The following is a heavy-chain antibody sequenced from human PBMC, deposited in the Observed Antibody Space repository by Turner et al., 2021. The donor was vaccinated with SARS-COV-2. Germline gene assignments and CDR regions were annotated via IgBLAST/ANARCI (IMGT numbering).Heavy chain of an antibody. V-gene: IGHV1-8*01. CDR1: GYTFTSYD. D-gene: IGHD2-2*02. CDR3: ARGSYCSSTKCYTGGWIDP. Sequence: QVQRVQSGAEVMKLGASVKVSCKASGYTFTSYDINWVRQATGQGLEWMGWMNPNSGNTGYAQKFQGRVTMTRNTSISTAYMELSSLRSEDTAVYYCARGSYCSSTKCYTGGWIDPWGQGTLVTVSS. CDR2: MNPNSGNT. J-gene: IGHJ5*02.